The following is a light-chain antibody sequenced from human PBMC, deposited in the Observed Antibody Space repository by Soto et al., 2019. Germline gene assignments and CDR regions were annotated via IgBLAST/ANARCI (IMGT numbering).Light chain of an antibody. CDR1: QGIAPY. CDR2: ATS. CDR3: QKYNGAPLT. J-gene: IGKJ4*01. Sequence: DVQMTQSPSSLSAFVGDRVTITCRASQGIAPYLAWFQQKPGKVPKLLIYATSTLQSGVPSRFSGSASGTDFTLTINSLQPEDVGTYYCQKYNGAPLTVGGGTKVEI. V-gene: IGKV1-27*01.